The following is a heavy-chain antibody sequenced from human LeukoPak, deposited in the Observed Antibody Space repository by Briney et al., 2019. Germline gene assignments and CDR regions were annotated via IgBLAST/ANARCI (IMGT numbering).Heavy chain of an antibody. J-gene: IGHJ1*01. CDR3: SNSAGYDWAVYFLY. CDR2: IFHTKST. Sequence: SDTLSLTCTVSGASMSRFYWSWLRQPPGKGLEWVGYIFHTKSTRYSPSLQARLPISIDTSKNLFSLTLRSVTPAHPPVFFCSNSAGYDWAVYFLYWSQGTLVTVSS. V-gene: IGHV4-59*07. D-gene: IGHD5-12*01. CDR1: GASMSRFY.